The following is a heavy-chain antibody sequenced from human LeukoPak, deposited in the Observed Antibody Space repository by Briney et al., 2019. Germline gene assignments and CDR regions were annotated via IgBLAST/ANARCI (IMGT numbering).Heavy chain of an antibody. V-gene: IGHV3-53*01. J-gene: IGHJ3*02. D-gene: IGHD3-10*01. CDR1: GLTVSSNY. CDR3: ARAWWFGEDAFDI. CDR2: IYSGGST. Sequence: GRSLRLSCAASGLTVSSNYMSWVRQAPGKGLEWVSVIYSGGSTYYADSVKGRFTISRDNSKNALYLQMNSLRAEDTAVYYCARAWWFGEDAFDIWGQGTMVTVSS.